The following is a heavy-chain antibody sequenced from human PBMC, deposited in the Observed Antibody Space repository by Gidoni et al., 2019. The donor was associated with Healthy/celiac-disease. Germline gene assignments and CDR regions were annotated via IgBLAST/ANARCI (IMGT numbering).Heavy chain of an antibody. J-gene: IGHJ3*02. D-gene: IGHD4-17*01. V-gene: IGHV3-23*01. CDR1: GFTFSSYA. CDR2: ISGSGGST. Sequence: EVQLLESGGGLVQPGGSLRLSCAASGFTFSSYAMSWVRQAPGKGLEWGSAISGSGGSTYYADSVKGRFTISRENSKNSLYLQMNSLRAEDTAVYYCAKELEYGDYVDAFDIWGQGTMVTVSS. CDR3: AKELEYGDYVDAFDI.